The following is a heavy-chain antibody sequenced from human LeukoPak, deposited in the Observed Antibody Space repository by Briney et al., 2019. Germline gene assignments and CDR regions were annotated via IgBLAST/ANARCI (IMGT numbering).Heavy chain of an antibody. Sequence: GGSLGLSCAASGFTFSDYYMSWIRQAPGKGLEWVSYISSSSSYTNYADSVKGRFTISRDNAKNSLYLQMNSLRAEDTAVYYCARSSRLVVTAATTYWGQGTLVTVSS. CDR3: ARSSRLVVTAATTY. D-gene: IGHD2-21*02. V-gene: IGHV3-11*06. J-gene: IGHJ4*02. CDR2: ISSSSSYT. CDR1: GFTFSDYY.